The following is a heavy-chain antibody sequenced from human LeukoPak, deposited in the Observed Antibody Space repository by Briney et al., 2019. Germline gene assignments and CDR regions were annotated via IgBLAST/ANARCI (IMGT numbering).Heavy chain of an antibody. CDR1: GFTFSSYA. V-gene: IGHV3-23*01. D-gene: IGHD3-9*01. CDR2: ISGSGGST. J-gene: IGHJ4*02. CDR3: AKDVVYDIFTGPPGDYFDY. Sequence: GGSLRLSCAASGFTFSSYAMSWVRQAPGKGLEWVSAISGSGGSTYYADSVKGRFTISRDNSKNTLYLQMNSLRAEDTAVYYCAKDVVYDIFTGPPGDYFDYWGQGALVTVSS.